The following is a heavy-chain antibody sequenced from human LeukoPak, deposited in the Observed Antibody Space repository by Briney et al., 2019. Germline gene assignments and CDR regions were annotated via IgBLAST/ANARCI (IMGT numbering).Heavy chain of an antibody. CDR2: ISGSGGST. D-gene: IGHD3-3*01. CDR3: AKDETYYDFWSGYYRSDGYFDY. Sequence: PGGSLRLSCAAPGFTFSSYAMSWVRQAPGKGLEWVSAISGSGGSTYYADSVKGRFTISRDNSKNTLYLQMNSLRAEDTAVYYCAKDETYYDFWSGYYRSDGYFDYWGQGTLVTVSS. CDR1: GFTFSSYA. J-gene: IGHJ4*02. V-gene: IGHV3-23*01.